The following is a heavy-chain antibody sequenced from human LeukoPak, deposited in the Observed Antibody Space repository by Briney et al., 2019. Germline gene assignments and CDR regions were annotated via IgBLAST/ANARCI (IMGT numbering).Heavy chain of an antibody. CDR1: GLTFTNYG. CDR2: ISSSGTYI. CDR3: ARPRLYYAMDV. D-gene: IGHD6-25*01. Sequence: GGSLRLSCAASGLTFTNYGMKWVRQAPGKGLEWVSSISSSGTYIYYADSVKGRFTISRDNAKNSVYLQMDSLRAEDTAGYYCARPRLYYAMDVWGQGTSVTVSS. J-gene: IGHJ6*02. V-gene: IGHV3-21*01.